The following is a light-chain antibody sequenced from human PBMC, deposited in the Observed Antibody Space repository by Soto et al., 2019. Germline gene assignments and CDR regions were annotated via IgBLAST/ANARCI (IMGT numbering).Light chain of an antibody. CDR3: CSYAGSFTDV. CDR1: SSDIGSYKF. J-gene: IGLJ1*01. V-gene: IGLV2-23*01. Sequence: QSALTQPASVSGSPGQSITISCTGSSSDIGSYKFVSWYQQHPGKAPKVMIYEGSKRPSGVSNRFSGSKSGNTASLTISGLQAEDEADYYCCSYAGSFTDVFGTGTKVTVL. CDR2: EGS.